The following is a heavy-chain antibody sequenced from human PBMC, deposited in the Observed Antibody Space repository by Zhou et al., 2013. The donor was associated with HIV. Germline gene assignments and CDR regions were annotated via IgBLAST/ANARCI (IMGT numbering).Heavy chain of an antibody. J-gene: IGHJ6*03. Sequence: QVQLQESGPGLVKASETLSLNCTVSGDSISSHYWNYIRQPPGKGLEWIGYIHHSGSTSYNPSLKSRVTISVDTSKKHFSLRLSSVTASDTAVYYCARALGGILRGDYYYYIDVWGKGTTVTVSS. D-gene: IGHD3-16*01. CDR2: IHHSGST. V-gene: IGHV4-59*11. CDR3: ARALGGILRGDYYYYIDV. CDR1: GDSISSHY.